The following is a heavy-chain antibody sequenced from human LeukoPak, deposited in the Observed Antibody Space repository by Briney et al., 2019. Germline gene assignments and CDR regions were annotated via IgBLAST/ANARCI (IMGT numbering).Heavy chain of an antibody. CDR3: ARVEGESSSWYMVLDY. V-gene: IGHV3-21*01. CDR2: ISSSSSYI. J-gene: IGHJ4*02. D-gene: IGHD6-13*01. CDR1: GFTFSSYS. Sequence: PGGSLRLSCAASGFTFSSYSMNWVRQAPGKGLEWVSSISSSSSYIYYADSVKGRFTISRDNAKNSLYLQMNSLRAEDTAVYYCARVEGESSSWYMVLDYWGQGTLVTVST.